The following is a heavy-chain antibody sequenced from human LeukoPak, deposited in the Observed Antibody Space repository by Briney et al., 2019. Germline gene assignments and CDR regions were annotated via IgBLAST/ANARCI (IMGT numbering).Heavy chain of an antibody. J-gene: IGHJ4*02. Sequence: SETLPLTCAVYGGSFSGYYWSWIRQPPGKGLEWIGEINHSGSTNYNPSLKSRVTISVDTSKNQFSLKLSSVTAADTAVYYCARAQKGGTTYGWFDNWGQGTLVTVSS. V-gene: IGHV4-34*01. CDR3: ARAQKGGTTYGWFDN. CDR1: GGSFSGYY. CDR2: INHSGST. D-gene: IGHD3-10*01.